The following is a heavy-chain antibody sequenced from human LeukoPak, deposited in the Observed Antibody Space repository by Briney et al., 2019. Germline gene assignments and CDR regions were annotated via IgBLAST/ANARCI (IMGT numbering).Heavy chain of an antibody. CDR2: IYTSGST. J-gene: IGHJ3*02. Sequence: SSESLSLTCTVSRSISSYYWSWIRQPPGKGLEWIGYIYTSGSTNYNPSLKSRVTISVDTSKNQFSLDLSSVTAADTAVYYCARQKCTSTSCLTKNAFDIWGQGTMVTVSS. D-gene: IGHD2-2*01. CDR1: RSISSYY. CDR3: ARQKCTSTSCLTKNAFDI. V-gene: IGHV4-4*09.